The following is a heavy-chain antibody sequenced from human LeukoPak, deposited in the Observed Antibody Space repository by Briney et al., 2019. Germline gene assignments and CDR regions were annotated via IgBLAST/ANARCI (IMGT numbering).Heavy chain of an antibody. D-gene: IGHD5-18*01. J-gene: IGHJ4*02. CDR3: AKDQLFRYGYSYGLTLTD. CDR2: ISYDGSNK. V-gene: IGHV3-30*18. Sequence: GGSLRLSCAASGFTFSSYGMHWFRQAPGKGLEGVAVISYDGSNKYYADSVKGRFTISRDNSKNTLYLQMNSLRAEDTAVYYCAKDQLFRYGYSYGLTLTDWGQGTLVTVSS. CDR1: GFTFSSYG.